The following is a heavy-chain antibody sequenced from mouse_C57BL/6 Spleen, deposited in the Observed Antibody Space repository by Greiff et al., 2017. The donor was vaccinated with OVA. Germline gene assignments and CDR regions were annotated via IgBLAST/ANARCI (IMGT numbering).Heavy chain of an antibody. Sequence: QVHVKQSGAELVRPGTSVKVSCKASGYAFTNYLIEWVKQRPGQGLEWIGVINPGSGGTNYNEKFKGKATLTADKSSSTAYMQLSSLTSEDSAVYFCARYGWQNYYGSSYNFDYWGQGTTLTVSS. CDR2: INPGSGGT. D-gene: IGHD1-1*01. CDR1: GYAFTNYL. CDR3: ARYGWQNYYGSSYNFDY. J-gene: IGHJ2*01. V-gene: IGHV1-54*01.